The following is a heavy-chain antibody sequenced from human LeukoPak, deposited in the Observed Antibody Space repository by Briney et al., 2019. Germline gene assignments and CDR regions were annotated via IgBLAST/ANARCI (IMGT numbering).Heavy chain of an antibody. D-gene: IGHD6-19*01. V-gene: IGHV1-69*13. CDR3: ARTGGMYSSGWYRYDY. J-gene: IGHJ4*02. CDR1: GGTFSSYA. CDR2: IIPIFGTA. Sequence: VASVKVSCEASGGTFSSYAISWVRQAPGQGLEWMGGIIPIFGTANYAQKFQGRVTITADESTSTAYMELSSLRSEDTAVYYCARTGGMYSSGWYRYDYWGQGTLVTVSS.